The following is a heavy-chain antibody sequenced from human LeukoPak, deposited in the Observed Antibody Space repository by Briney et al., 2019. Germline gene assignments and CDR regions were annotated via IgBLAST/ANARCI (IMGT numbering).Heavy chain of an antibody. J-gene: IGHJ5*02. CDR1: GFTFSTYS. Sequence: PGGSLRLSCAASGFTFSTYSMVWVRQAPGKGLEWVSSISSDSSYIYYADSVKGRFTISRDNAKNSLYLQMSSLRGEDTAVYYCARDSVGRSIWFDPWGQGTLVTVSS. CDR3: ARDSVGRSIWFDP. D-gene: IGHD1-26*01. V-gene: IGHV3-21*01. CDR2: ISSDSSYI.